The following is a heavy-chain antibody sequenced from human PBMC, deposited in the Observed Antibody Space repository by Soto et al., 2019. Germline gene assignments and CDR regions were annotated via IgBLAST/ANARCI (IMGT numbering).Heavy chain of an antibody. CDR2: MNANGADP. V-gene: IGHV1-8*01. J-gene: IGHJ6*03. CDR1: GYSFTSYD. Sequence: QVQLVQSGAEVKKPGASVKVSCKASGYSFTSYDMNWVRQVPGQGPEWMGWMNANGADPAYAQKLQGSETISRDMYTTAMYMEWSGLTSEDTAVYYYARGGFVEANMDVWGRGTTVTVSS. D-gene: IGHD3-16*01. CDR3: ARGGFVEANMDV.